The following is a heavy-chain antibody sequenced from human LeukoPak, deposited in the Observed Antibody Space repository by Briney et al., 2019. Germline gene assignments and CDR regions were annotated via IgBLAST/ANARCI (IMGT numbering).Heavy chain of an antibody. J-gene: IGHJ4*02. CDR1: GFTVSSNY. CDR2: IYSGGNT. CDR3: AREGYGDYSFDY. D-gene: IGHD4-17*01. Sequence: GGSLRLSCAASGFTVSSNYMSWVRQAPGKGLEWVSVIYSGGNTYYADSVKGRFTISRNNSKNTLYLQMNSLRAEDTAVYYCAREGYGDYSFDYWGQGTLVTVSS. V-gene: IGHV3-66*01.